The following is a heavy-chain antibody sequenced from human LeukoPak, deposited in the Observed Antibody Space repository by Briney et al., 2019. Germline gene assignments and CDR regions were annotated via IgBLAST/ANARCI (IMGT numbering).Heavy chain of an antibody. CDR2: INHSGST. CDR1: GWSFSVYY. Sequence: NPAETLSLTCAVYGWSFSVYYLNWIRQPPGKGLEWICEINHSGSTNYNPSPERRRTISVNTSKNQISLKLISVTTADTTVYYCWSARWFDPWGQGTLVTVSS. D-gene: IGHD1-1*01. CDR3: WSARWFDP. V-gene: IGHV4-34*01. J-gene: IGHJ5*02.